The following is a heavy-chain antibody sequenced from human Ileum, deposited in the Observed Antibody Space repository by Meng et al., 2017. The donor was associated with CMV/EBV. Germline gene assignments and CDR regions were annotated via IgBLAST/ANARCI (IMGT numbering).Heavy chain of an antibody. V-gene: IGHV4-4*07. CDR3: AKEQSIGIAVTGIFDF. J-gene: IGHJ4*02. CDR1: GDFTSGFF. Sequence: QVQLQESGPGLVKPAATLSLTCTVSGDFTSGFFGSWIRQPAGQGLEWIGRIYSSGSTFYNPSLESRVTMSIDTSKNQFSLRLASVTAADTAVYFCAKEQSIGIAVTGIFDFWGQGALVTVSS. D-gene: IGHD6-19*01. CDR2: IYSSGST.